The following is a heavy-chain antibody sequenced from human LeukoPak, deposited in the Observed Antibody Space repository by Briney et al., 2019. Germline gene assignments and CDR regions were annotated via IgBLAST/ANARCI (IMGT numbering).Heavy chain of an antibody. CDR3: ARGAIVVVPAARRTVPYRL. CDR1: GGSFSGYY. Sequence: KPSETLSLTCAVYGGSFSGYYWSWIRQPPGKGLEWIGEINHSGSTNYNPSLKSRVTISVDTSKNQFSLKLSSVTAADTAVYYCARGAIVVVPAARRTVPYRLWGQGTLVTVSS. CDR2: INHSGST. V-gene: IGHV4-34*01. J-gene: IGHJ4*02. D-gene: IGHD2-2*01.